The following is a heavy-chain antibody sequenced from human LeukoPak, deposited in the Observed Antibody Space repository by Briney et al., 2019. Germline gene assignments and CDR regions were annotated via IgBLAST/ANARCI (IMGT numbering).Heavy chain of an antibody. CDR1: GFTFTSSA. CDR3: AAAHYDILTGYYDYYYYGMDV. V-gene: IGHV1-58*02. CDR2: IVVGSGNT. J-gene: IGHJ6*02. D-gene: IGHD3-9*01. Sequence: ASVKVSCKASGFTFTSSAMQWVRQARGQRLEWIGWIVVGSGNTNYAQKFQERDTITRDMSTSTAYMELSSLRSEDTAVYYCAAAHYDILTGYYDYYYYGMDVWGQGTTVTVSS.